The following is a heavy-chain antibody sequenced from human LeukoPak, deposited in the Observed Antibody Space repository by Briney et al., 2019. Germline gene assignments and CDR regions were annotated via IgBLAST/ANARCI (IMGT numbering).Heavy chain of an antibody. V-gene: IGHV1-24*01. D-gene: IGHD3-22*01. CDR2: FDPEDGET. CDR3: ATEYRSGDSSGYYYY. Sequence: ASVKVSCKVSGYTLTELSMHWVRQAPGKGLEWMGGFDPEDGETIYAQKFQGRVTMTEDTSTDTAYMELRSLRSEDTAVYYCATEYRSGDSSGYYYYWGQGTLVTVSS. CDR1: GYTLTELS. J-gene: IGHJ4*02.